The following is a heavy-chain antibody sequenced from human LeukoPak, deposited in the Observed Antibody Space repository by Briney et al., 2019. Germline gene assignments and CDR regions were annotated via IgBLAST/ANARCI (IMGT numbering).Heavy chain of an antibody. J-gene: IGHJ4*02. Sequence: SETLSLTCTVSGGSFSTNTYYWGWIRQPPGKGLEWIENIYFSGTSRYNPSLRSRVTISVDTSKNQFSLKLSSVTAADTAVYFCARHSLSGRIDYWGQGILVTVSS. CDR2: IYFSGTS. V-gene: IGHV4-39*01. CDR3: ARHSLSGRIDY. D-gene: IGHD1-26*01. CDR1: GGSFSTNTYY.